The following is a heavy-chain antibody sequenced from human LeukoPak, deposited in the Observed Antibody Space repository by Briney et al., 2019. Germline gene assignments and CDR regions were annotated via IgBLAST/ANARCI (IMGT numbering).Heavy chain of an antibody. J-gene: IGHJ4*02. V-gene: IGHV3-30-3*01. CDR3: ARDLLPNLSADSSGFYSAFGY. CDR2: VSYDGSNK. Sequence: GRSLRLSCAASGFTFSSYAMHWVRQAPGKGLEWVAVVSYDGSNKYYADSVKGRFTISRDNSKNTLYLQMNSLRAEDTAVYYCARDLLPNLSADSSGFYSAFGYWGQGTLVTVSS. D-gene: IGHD3-22*01. CDR1: GFTFSSYA.